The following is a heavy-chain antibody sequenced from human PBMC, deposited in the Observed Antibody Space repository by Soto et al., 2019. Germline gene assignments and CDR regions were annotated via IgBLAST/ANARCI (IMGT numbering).Heavy chain of an antibody. Sequence: SETLSLTCAVSGGSISSSNWWSWVRQPPGEGLEWIGEIYHSGSTNYNPSLKSRVTISVDKSKNQFSLKLSSVTAADTAVYYCARMVVRYDFWSGYPYYYYGMDVWGQGTTVTVSS. V-gene: IGHV4-4*02. CDR3: ARMVVRYDFWSGYPYYYYGMDV. CDR1: GGSISSSNW. CDR2: IYHSGST. J-gene: IGHJ6*02. D-gene: IGHD3-3*01.